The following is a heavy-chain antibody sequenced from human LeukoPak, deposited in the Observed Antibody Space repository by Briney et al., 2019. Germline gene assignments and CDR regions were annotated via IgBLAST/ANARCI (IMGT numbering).Heavy chain of an antibody. CDR3: ATARNFRFEY. Sequence: GGSLRLSCATSGLTFRTTWMHWVRQAPGKGLMWVSRMNGEGTTIDYADSVKGRFTVSRDYAKNTLFLQMNNLRTEDTAPYFCATARNFRFEYWGQGSLVIVSA. V-gene: IGHV3-74*01. CDR2: MNGEGTTI. J-gene: IGHJ4*02. D-gene: IGHD1-7*01. CDR1: GLTFRTTW.